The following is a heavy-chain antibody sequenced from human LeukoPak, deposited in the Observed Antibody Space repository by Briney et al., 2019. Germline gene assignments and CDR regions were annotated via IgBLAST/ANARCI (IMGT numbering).Heavy chain of an antibody. D-gene: IGHD6-19*01. CDR2: ISWNSVSI. Sequence: PGGSLRLSCAASGFTFDDYAMHWVRQAPGKGLEWVSGISWNSVSIGYADSVKGRFTISRDNAKNSLYLQMNSLRAEDTALYYCAKDNGRSGWYIGGFDIWGQGTMVTVSS. CDR3: AKDNGRSGWYIGGFDI. J-gene: IGHJ3*02. CDR1: GFTFDDYA. V-gene: IGHV3-9*01.